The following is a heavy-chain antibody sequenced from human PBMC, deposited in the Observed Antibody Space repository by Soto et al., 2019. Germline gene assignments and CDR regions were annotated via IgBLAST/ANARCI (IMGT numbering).Heavy chain of an antibody. CDR1: GFSLSTRGVA. CDR3: AHRPRGYAYYFDC. D-gene: IGHD5-12*01. J-gene: IGHJ4*02. V-gene: IGHV2-5*02. CDR2: IYWDEDK. Sequence: QITLKESGPTLVKPTQTLTLTCTFSGFSLSTRGVAVGWFRQPPGKALEWLALIYWDEDKWYSPSLKSGLTITDDTSKNQVVLKMTNMDPVDTATYYCAHRPRGYAYYFDCWGQGTLVTVSS.